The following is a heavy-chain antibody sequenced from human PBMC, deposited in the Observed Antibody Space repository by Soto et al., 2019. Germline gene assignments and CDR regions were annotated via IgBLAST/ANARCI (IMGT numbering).Heavy chain of an antibody. CDR1: GGSFTSNNW. Sequence: QVQLQESGPGLVKPSGTLSLTCSVSGGSFTSNNWWTWVRQPPGQGLEWIGEIYRTGSTNYNPSHNIRVTISLDKTKNQFSLKVTSLTAADTAVYYCASRGPGTRVDYWGQGTLVTVSS. J-gene: IGHJ4*02. CDR3: ASRGPGTRVDY. V-gene: IGHV4-4*02. D-gene: IGHD1-7*01. CDR2: IYRTGST.